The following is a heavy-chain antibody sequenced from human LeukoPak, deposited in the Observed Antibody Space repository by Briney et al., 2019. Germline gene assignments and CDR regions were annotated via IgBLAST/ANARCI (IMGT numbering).Heavy chain of an antibody. V-gene: IGHV3-66*01. Sequence: QPGGSLILSCASSRLTLISYNMNWVRQAPRKGLEWISLLYRGGYAIQADSARARFTLSRDNYKHPLPPQMHSLTIEHSALLHCARDHVVASGAVAYWSQGTLVTVSS. CDR1: RLTLISYN. CDR2: LYRGGYA. D-gene: IGHD2-15*01. CDR3: ARDHVVASGAVAY. J-gene: IGHJ4*01.